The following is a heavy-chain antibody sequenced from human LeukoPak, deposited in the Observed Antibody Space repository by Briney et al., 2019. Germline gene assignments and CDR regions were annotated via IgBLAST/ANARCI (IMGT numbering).Heavy chain of an antibody. CDR1: GGSISSYY. V-gene: IGHV4-59*01. CDR3: ARIYGGNSRLGFDP. D-gene: IGHD4-23*01. CDR2: IYYSGST. J-gene: IGHJ5*02. Sequence: SETLSLTCTVFGGSISSYYWSWIRQPPGKGLEWIGYIYYSGSTNYNPSLKSRVTISVDTSKNQFSLKLSSVTAADTAVYYCARIYGGNSRLGFDPWGQGTLVTVSS.